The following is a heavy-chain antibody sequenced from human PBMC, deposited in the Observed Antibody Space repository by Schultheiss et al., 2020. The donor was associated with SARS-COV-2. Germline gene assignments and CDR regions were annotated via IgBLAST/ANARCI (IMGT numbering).Heavy chain of an antibody. CDR2: IYTSGST. CDR3: ARDRYSGYEGGYYYYYYGMDV. J-gene: IGHJ6*02. D-gene: IGHD5-12*01. Sequence: SETLSLTCTVSGGSISSGSYYWSWIRQPAGKGLEWIGRIYTSGSTNYNPSLKSRVTISVDTSKNQFSLKLSSVTAADTAVYYCARDRYSGYEGGYYYYYYGMDVWGQWTTVTVSS. CDR1: GGSISSGSYY. V-gene: IGHV4-61*02.